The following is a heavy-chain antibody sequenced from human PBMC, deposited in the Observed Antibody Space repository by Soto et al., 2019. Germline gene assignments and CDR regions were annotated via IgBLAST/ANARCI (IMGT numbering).Heavy chain of an antibody. V-gene: IGHV3-23*01. Sequence: EGQLLQSGGDLVQPGGSLRLSCAGSGLTLRSYAMTWIRQTPEKGLEWVSTISGRSGVPSYADSVNGPFTVSRDNSKNTLYLQMNSLRPDDTAIYYCAKGGPFTGGFDPWGRGTLVTVAS. CDR1: GLTLRSYA. CDR3: AKGGPFTGGFDP. J-gene: IGHJ5*02. D-gene: IGHD3-16*01. CDR2: ISGRSGVP.